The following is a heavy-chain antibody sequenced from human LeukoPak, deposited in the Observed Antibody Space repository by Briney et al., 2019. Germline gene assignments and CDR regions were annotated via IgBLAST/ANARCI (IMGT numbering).Heavy chain of an antibody. J-gene: IGHJ5*02. CDR3: ARVGVPAALHNWFDP. CDR2: MNPNSGNT. D-gene: IGHD2-2*02. CDR1: GYTFTSYD. Sequence: GASVKVSCKASGYTFTSYDINWVRQATGQGLEWMGWMNPNSGNTGYAQKFQGRVTMTRNTSISTAYMELSSLRSEDTAVYYCARVGVPAALHNWFDPWGQGTLVTVSS. V-gene: IGHV1-8*01.